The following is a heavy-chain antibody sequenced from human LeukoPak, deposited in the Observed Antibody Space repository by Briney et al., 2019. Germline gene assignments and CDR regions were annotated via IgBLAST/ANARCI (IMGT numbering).Heavy chain of an antibody. Sequence: PGGSLRLSCAASGFTFSSYWMHWFRQAPGKGLVWVSRINSDGSSTTYADSVKGRFTTSRDNAKNTLYLQMNSLRAEDTAMYYCARASSGYSGYDNTPDYWGQGTLVTVSS. CDR2: INSDGSST. V-gene: IGHV3-74*01. CDR1: GFTFSSYW. CDR3: ARASSGYSGYDNTPDY. D-gene: IGHD5-12*01. J-gene: IGHJ4*02.